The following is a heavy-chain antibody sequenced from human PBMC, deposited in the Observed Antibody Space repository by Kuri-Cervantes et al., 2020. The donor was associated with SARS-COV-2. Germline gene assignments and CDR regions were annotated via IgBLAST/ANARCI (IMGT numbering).Heavy chain of an antibody. CDR1: GFTFSDYY. Sequence: LSLTCAGSGFTFSDYYMTWIRQAPGKGLEWVSYISNSGSYTNYADSVKGRFTISRDNAKKSLYLQMSSLRGDDTAVYYCARGRQQLPWNFDYWGQGNPGHRLL. CDR3: ARGRQQLPWNFDY. CDR2: ISNSGSYT. J-gene: IGHJ4*02. D-gene: IGHD6-13*01. V-gene: IGHV3-11*06.